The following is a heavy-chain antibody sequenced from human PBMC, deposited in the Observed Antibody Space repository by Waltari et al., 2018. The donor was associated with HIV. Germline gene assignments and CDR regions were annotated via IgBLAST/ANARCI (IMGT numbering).Heavy chain of an antibody. J-gene: IGHJ6*02. CDR2: ISAGGTK. CDR3: AKAVGDTSGRYWGGDV. Sequence: EVQLVESGGGLVQPGGSLRLSCAGSGFTFSNYEMTLFRQAPGKGLEGISYISAGGTKYYADSVKGRFSISRDNAKNSLYLQMNSLRAEDTAVYYCAKAVGDTSGRYWGGDVWGQGTTVTVSS. CDR1: GFTFSNYE. V-gene: IGHV3-48*03. D-gene: IGHD6-19*01.